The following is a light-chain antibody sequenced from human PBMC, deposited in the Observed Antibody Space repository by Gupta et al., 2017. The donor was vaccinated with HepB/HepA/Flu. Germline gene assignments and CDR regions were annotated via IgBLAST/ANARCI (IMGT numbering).Light chain of an antibody. CDR2: AVS. J-gene: IGLJ3*02. CDR1: SSDV. Sequence: QSALTQPASVSGTAGPSITISCTGTSSDVYWYQQHPGKAPKLMIYAVSNRPARVSYRFSGSKSGDTASLTITGLQAEDEADYYCSSFTSTSSLAVFGGGTKLTVL. CDR3: SSFTSTSSLAV. V-gene: IGLV2-14*01.